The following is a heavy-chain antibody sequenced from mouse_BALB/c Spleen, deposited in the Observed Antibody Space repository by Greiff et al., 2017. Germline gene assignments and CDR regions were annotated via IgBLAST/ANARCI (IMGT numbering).Heavy chain of an antibody. J-gene: IGHJ3*01. V-gene: IGHV5-6-5*01. CDR3: ARGLATGFAY. Sequence: EVKLEESGGGLVKPGGSLKLSCAASGFTFSSYAMSWVRQTPEKRLEWVASISSGGSTYYPDSVKGRFTISRDNARNILYLQMSSLRSEDTAMYYCARGLATGFAYWGQGTLVTVSA. D-gene: IGHD1-1*01. CDR1: GFTFSSYA. CDR2: ISSGGST.